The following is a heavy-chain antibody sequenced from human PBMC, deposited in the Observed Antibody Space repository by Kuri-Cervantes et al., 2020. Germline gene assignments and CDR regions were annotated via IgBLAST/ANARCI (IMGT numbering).Heavy chain of an antibody. D-gene: IGHD3/OR15-3a*01. CDR3: AKRDSRYWSFDL. Sequence: KVSCKGSGYSFTNYWIAWVRQMPGKGLEWMGIIYPGDSDTRYSPSFQGQVTISADKSISTAYLQWSSLKTSDNAMYYCAKRDSRYWSFDLWGRGTLVTVSS. CDR2: IYPGDSDT. V-gene: IGHV5-51*01. CDR1: GYSFTNYW. J-gene: IGHJ2*01.